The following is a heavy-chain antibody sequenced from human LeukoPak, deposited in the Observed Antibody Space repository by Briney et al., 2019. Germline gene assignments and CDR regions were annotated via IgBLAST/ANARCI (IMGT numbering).Heavy chain of an antibody. CDR3: ARDNYDFWSGYYSFDY. D-gene: IGHD3-3*01. CDR2: IDTNTGNP. V-gene: IGHV7-4-1*02. CDR1: GYTFTSYA. Sequence: ASVKVSCKASGYTFTSYAMNWVRQAPGQGLEWMGWIDTNTGNPTYAQGFTGRFVFSLDTSVSTAYLQISSLKAEDTAVYYCARDNYDFWSGYYSFDYWGQGTLVTVSS. J-gene: IGHJ4*02.